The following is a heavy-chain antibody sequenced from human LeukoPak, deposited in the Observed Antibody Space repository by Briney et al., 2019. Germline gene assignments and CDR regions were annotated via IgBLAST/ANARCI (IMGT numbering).Heavy chain of an antibody. CDR2: GGDRGGT. V-gene: IGHV4-34*01. Sequence: QASETLSLTCAVYGASLHGHYWSWIRQSPGKGLEWIGEGGDRGGTKFDPSLKGRVSISADPSKNQFSLNSYSMTAADTAVYHCAMNGQSGFSFDPWGQGTLVTVSS. CDR3: AMNGQSGFSFDP. CDR1: GASLHGHY. J-gene: IGHJ5*02. D-gene: IGHD1-26*01.